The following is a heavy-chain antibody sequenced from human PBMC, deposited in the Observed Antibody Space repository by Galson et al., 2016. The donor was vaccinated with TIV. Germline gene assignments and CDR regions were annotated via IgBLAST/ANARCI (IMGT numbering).Heavy chain of an antibody. CDR3: ASHPIRFGELTYFDP. Sequence: SETLSLTCTVSGFSISSGYYWGWIRQPPGRGLEWIGSIYHSGSTYYNPYLKSRVTISVDTSKNQFSLKLTSVTAADTAVYFCASHPIRFGELTYFDPWGQGTLVTVSS. V-gene: IGHV4-38-2*02. D-gene: IGHD3-10*01. CDR1: GFSISSGYY. CDR2: IYHSGST. J-gene: IGHJ5*02.